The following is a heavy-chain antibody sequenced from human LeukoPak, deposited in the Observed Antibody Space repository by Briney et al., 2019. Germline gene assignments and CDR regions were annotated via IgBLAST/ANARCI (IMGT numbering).Heavy chain of an antibody. J-gene: IGHJ6*03. CDR1: GGSISSGSYY. V-gene: IGHV4-61*02. Sequence: SQTLSLTCTVSGGSISSGSYYWSWIRQPAGKGLEWIGRIYTSGSTNYNPSLKSRVTISVDTSKNQFSLKLSSVTAADTAVYYCARRAASAIVYYYFYMDVWGKGTTVTVSS. CDR2: IYTSGST. CDR3: ARRAASAIVYYYFYMDV. D-gene: IGHD2-2*02.